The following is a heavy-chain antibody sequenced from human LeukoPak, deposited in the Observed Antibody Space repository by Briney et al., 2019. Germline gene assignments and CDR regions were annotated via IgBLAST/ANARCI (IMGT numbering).Heavy chain of an antibody. D-gene: IGHD3-16*01. V-gene: IGHV4-59*01. CDR2: IHYSGNS. CDR3: ARDRFGLPLDY. CDR1: GGSISSYY. Sequence: PSETLSLTCTVSGGSISSYYWTWIRQPPGKGLEWIGYIHYSGNSNYNPSLKSRVTISVDTSKNQFSLKLSSVTAADTAVYYCARDRFGLPLDYWGQGTLVTVSS. J-gene: IGHJ4*02.